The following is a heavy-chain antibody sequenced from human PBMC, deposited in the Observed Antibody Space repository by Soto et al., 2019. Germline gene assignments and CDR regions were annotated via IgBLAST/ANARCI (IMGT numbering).Heavy chain of an antibody. CDR3: AKGHCSGGSCYRES. D-gene: IGHD2-15*01. J-gene: IGHJ5*02. CDR2: IWYDGSNK. CDR1: GFTFSSYG. V-gene: IGHV3-33*06. Sequence: PGGSLRLSCAASGFTFSSYGMHWVRQAPGKGLEWVAVIWYDGSNKYYADSVKGRFTISRDNSKNTLYLQMNSLRAEDTAVYYCAKGHCSGGSCYRESWGQGTLVTVSS.